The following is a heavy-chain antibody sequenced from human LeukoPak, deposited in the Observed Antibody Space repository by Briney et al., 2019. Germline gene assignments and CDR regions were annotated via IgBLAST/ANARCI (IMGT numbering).Heavy chain of an antibody. CDR3: AREAPSGQQLAFDN. J-gene: IGHJ4*02. D-gene: IGHD6-13*01. CDR2: MKQDASEK. V-gene: IGHV3-7*01. CDR1: GFTFNYAW. Sequence: GGSLRLSCAASGFTFNYAWMSWVRQAPGKGLEWVANMKQDASEKYYVDSVKGRFTISGDNAKKSVYLQMNGLRVDDTAVYYCAREAPSGQQLAFDNWGQGTLVTVSS.